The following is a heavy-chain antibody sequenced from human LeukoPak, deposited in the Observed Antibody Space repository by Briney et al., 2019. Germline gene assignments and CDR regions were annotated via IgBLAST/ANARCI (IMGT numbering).Heavy chain of an antibody. CDR2: ISSSSSYI. Sequence: PGGSLRLSCAASGFTFSSYWMNWVRQAPGKGLEWVSSISSSSSYIYYADSVKGRFTISRDNAKNSLYLQMNSLRAEDTAVYYCARDKRLGSSWYGGVWGKGTTVTVSS. D-gene: IGHD6-13*01. CDR3: ARDKRLGSSWYGGV. CDR1: GFTFSSYW. V-gene: IGHV3-21*01. J-gene: IGHJ6*04.